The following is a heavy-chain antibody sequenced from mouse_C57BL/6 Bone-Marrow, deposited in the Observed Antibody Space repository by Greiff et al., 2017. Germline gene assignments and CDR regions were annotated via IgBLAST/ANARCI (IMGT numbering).Heavy chain of an antibody. CDR2: IWTGGGT. J-gene: IGHJ2*01. V-gene: IGHV2-9-1*01. Sequence: VKLVESGPGLVAPSPSLSISCTVSGFSLTSYAISWVRQPPGKGLEWLGVIWTGGGTNYNSALNSRLSISKDNSKSQVFLKMNSLQTADTARYYCARSPTVVAFDYWGQGTTLTVSS. D-gene: IGHD1-1*01. CDR1: GFSLTSYA. CDR3: ARSPTVVAFDY.